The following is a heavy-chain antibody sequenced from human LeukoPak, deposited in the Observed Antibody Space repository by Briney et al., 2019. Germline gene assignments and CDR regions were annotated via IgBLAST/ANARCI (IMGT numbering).Heavy chain of an antibody. V-gene: IGHV3-7*01. CDR2: IKHDGSDK. CDR1: GFTASLYW. CDR3: ARLSVYSSTWLAYYMNV. Sequence: GGSLRLSCAASGFTASLYWMTWVRQAPGKGLEWVANIKHDGSDKHYVDSVKGRFTISRDNAKNSVYLQMSSLRAGDTAAYYCARLSVYSSTWLAYYMNVWGKGTTVTVSS. D-gene: IGHD6-13*01. J-gene: IGHJ6*03.